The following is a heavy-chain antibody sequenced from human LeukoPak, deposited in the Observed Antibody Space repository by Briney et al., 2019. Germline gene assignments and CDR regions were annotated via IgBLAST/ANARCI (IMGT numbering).Heavy chain of an antibody. J-gene: IGHJ3*02. V-gene: IGHV3-23*01. CDR2: ISGSGGST. D-gene: IGHD4-17*01. CDR3: ARDTLLYADSPDAFDM. Sequence: GGSLRLSCAASGLSFSTYSMNWVRQAPGKGLEWVSAISGSGGSTYYADSVKGRFTISRDNSKNTLYLQMNSLRAEDTAVYYCARDTLLYADSPDAFDMWGQGTMVTVSS. CDR1: GLSFSTYS.